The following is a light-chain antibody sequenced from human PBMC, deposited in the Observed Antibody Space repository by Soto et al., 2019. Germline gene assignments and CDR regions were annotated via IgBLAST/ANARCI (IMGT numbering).Light chain of an antibody. Sequence: QSVLTQPASVSGSPGQSIAISCTGTSSDVGAYDYVSWYQQHPDRAPRLVIYEVSNRPSGVSNRFSGSKSVNTATLTISGLQAEDEDDYYCASHTTTNTRVFGTGTKLTV. CDR1: SSDVGAYDY. J-gene: IGLJ1*01. CDR3: ASHTTTNTRV. CDR2: EVS. V-gene: IGLV2-14*03.